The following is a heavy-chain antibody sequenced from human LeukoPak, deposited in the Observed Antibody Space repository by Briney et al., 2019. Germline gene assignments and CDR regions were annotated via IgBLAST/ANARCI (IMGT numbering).Heavy chain of an antibody. J-gene: IGHJ4*02. V-gene: IGHV3-74*01. CDR1: GFTFSSNW. CDR3: ARQNYGAGPDY. Sequence: GRSLRLSCAASGFTFSSNWMHWVRQAPGKGLVWVSRINSDGGSTNYADSVKGRFTISRDNAKNTLYLQMNSLRAEDTALYYCARQNYGAGPDYWGQGTLVTVSS. D-gene: IGHD3-10*01. CDR2: INSDGGST.